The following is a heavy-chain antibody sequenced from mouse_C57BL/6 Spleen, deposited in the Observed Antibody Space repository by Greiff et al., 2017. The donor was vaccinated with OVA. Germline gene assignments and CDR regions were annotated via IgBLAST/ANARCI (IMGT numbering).Heavy chain of an antibody. CDR1: GFNIKDYY. D-gene: IGHD1-1*01. CDR3: ASYGSSPFDY. Sequence: EVQLQQSGAELVKPGASVKLSCTASGFNIKDYYMHWVKQRTEQGLEWIGRIDPEDGETKSAPKFQGKATITADTSSNTAYLQLSSLTSEDTAVYYCASYGSSPFDYWGQGTTLTVSS. CDR2: IDPEDGET. J-gene: IGHJ2*01. V-gene: IGHV14-2*01.